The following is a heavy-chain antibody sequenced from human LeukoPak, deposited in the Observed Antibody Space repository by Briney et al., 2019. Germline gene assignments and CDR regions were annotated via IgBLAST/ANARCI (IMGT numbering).Heavy chain of an antibody. CDR1: GGSINNYY. CDR3: ARVGYYYDSSGYYYPYFDY. J-gene: IGHJ4*02. CDR2: IYSSGST. V-gene: IGHV4-4*07. D-gene: IGHD3-22*01. Sequence: SETLSLTCTVSGGSINNYYWSWIRQPAGKGLEWIGLIYSSGSTSYNPSPKSRVTMSVDTSKKQFSLKLSSVTAADTAVYYCARVGYYYDSSGYYYPYFDYWGQGTLVTVSS.